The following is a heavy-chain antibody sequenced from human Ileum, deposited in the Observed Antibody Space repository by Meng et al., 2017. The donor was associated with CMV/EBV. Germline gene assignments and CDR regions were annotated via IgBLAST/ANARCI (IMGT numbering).Heavy chain of an antibody. D-gene: IGHD5-24*01. CDR3: AKGRWLVDF. CDR2: IQYYGSEK. Sequence: GGSLRLSCAPSGFVFMSYDMNWVRQAPGKGLEWVAFIQYYGSEKFYGNSVKGRFTISRDNSKNTLYLEMNSLRPEDTAVYYCAKGRWLVDFWGQGTMVTVSS. CDR1: GFVFMSYD. J-gene: IGHJ3*01. V-gene: IGHV3-30*02.